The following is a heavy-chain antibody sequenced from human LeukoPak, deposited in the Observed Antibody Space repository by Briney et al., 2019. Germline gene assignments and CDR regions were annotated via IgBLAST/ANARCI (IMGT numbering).Heavy chain of an antibody. CDR1: GGSFSGYY. V-gene: IGHV4-34*01. CDR2: INHSGST. J-gene: IGHJ6*02. Sequence: PSGTLSLTCAVYGGSFSGYYWSWIRQPPGKGLEWIGEINHSGSTNYNPSLKSRVTISVDTSKNQFSLKLSSVTAADTAVYYCASEKDTGEGPGYYYYGMDVWGQGTTVTVSS. D-gene: IGHD3-16*01. CDR3: ASEKDTGEGPGYYYYGMDV.